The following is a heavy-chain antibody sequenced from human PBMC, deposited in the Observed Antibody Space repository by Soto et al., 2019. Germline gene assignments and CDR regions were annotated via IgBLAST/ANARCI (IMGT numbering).Heavy chain of an antibody. CDR3: ARDYYDSSGYLEIDY. CDR2: IYHSGSI. J-gene: IGHJ4*02. D-gene: IGHD3-22*01. CDR1: GASISSSNW. V-gene: IGHV4-4*02. Sequence: SETLSLTCAVSGASISSSNWWSWVRQPPGKGLEWIGEIYHSGSINYNPSLKSRVTISVDKSKNQFSLKLTSVTAADTAMYYCARDYYDSSGYLEIDYWGQGTLVTVSS.